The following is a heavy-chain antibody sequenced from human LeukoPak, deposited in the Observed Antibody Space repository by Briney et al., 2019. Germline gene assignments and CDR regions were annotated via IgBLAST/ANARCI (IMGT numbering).Heavy chain of an antibody. V-gene: IGHV1-18*01. CDR3: ARANWDFWSGYYSYYYYYMDV. CDR1: GYTFTSYG. D-gene: IGHD3-3*01. CDR2: ISAYNGST. Sequence: ASVKVSCKASGYTFTSYGISWVRQAPGQGLEWMGWISAYNGSTNYAQKLQGSVTMTADTSTSTAYMELRSLRSDDTAVYYCARANWDFWSGYYSYYYYYMDVWGKGTTVTVSS. J-gene: IGHJ6*03.